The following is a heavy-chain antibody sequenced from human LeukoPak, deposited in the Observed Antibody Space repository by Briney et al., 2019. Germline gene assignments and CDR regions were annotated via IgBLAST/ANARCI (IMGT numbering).Heavy chain of an antibody. CDR1: GLTFSNPW. J-gene: IGHJ3*02. CDR2: IKSKTDGETT. Sequence: GGSLGLSCPAPGLTFSNPWMSWVRQAPGKGLDWVGRIKSKTDGETTDYGAPVKGRFIISRDDSKNMLYLQMYGLKIEDTAVYYCITDPGEWEPIWGQGTMVTVSS. CDR3: ITDPGEWEPI. V-gene: IGHV3-15*01. D-gene: IGHD1-26*01.